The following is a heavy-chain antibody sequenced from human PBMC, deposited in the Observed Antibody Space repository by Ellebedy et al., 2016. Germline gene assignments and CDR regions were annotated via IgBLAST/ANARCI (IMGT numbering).Heavy chain of an antibody. Sequence: GESLKISCAASGFTFSSYAMHWVRQAPGKGLEWVAVISYDGSNKYYADSVKGRFTISRDNSKNTLYLQMNSLRAEDTAVYYCARESSGWYLSSAWYFDLWGRGTLVTVSS. D-gene: IGHD6-19*01. CDR2: ISYDGSNK. CDR3: ARESSGWYLSSAWYFDL. V-gene: IGHV3-30-3*01. J-gene: IGHJ2*01. CDR1: GFTFSSYA.